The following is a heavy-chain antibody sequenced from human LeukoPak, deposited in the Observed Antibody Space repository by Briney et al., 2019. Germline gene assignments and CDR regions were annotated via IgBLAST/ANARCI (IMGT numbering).Heavy chain of an antibody. V-gene: IGHV3-23*01. Sequence: GGSLRLSCAASGSTFTTYAMSWVRQAPGKGLEWVSLISGSGGSAYYADSVKGRFTISRDNSKNTLYLQMNSLRAGDTAVYYCARDGDLDYWGQGTLVTVSS. CDR2: ISGSGGSA. J-gene: IGHJ4*02. CDR1: GSTFTTYA. D-gene: IGHD7-27*01. CDR3: ARDGDLDY.